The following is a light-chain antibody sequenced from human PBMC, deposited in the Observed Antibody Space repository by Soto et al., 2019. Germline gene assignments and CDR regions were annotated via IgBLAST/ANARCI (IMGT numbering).Light chain of an antibody. CDR3: SSYTSSSTFV. CDR1: SSDVGSYNR. J-gene: IGLJ1*01. CDR2: EVS. V-gene: IGLV2-18*02. Sequence: QSALTQPPSVSGSPGQSVTISCTGTSSDVGSYNRVSWYHQPPGTAPKLMIYEVSSRPSGVPDRFSGAKSGNTASLTISGLQAEDEADYYCSSYTSSSTFVFGNGTKLTVL.